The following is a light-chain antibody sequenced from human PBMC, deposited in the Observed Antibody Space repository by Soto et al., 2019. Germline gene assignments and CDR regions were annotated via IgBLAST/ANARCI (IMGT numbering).Light chain of an antibody. Sequence: QSVLTQPPSVSGAPGQRVTISCTGSSSNIGAGYDVHWYQQLPGTAPKLLIYGNSNRPSGVPDRFAGSKSGTSASLAITGLQAEDEADYSCQYYDSSLSVLYVFGTGTKVTVL. CDR2: GNS. V-gene: IGLV1-40*01. CDR3: QYYDSSLSVLYV. J-gene: IGLJ1*01. CDR1: SSNIGAGYD.